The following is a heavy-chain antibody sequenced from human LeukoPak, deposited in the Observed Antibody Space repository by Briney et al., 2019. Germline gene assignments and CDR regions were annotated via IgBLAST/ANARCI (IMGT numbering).Heavy chain of an antibody. CDR2: ISAYNGNT. Sequence: GAPVKVSFKASGYTFTSYGISWGGQAPGQGREWMGWISAYNGNTNYAQKLQGRVTMTTDTSTSTAYMELRSLRSDDTAVYYCARDPSYSSSSGDAFDIWGQGTMVTVSS. D-gene: IGHD6-6*01. J-gene: IGHJ3*02. CDR1: GYTFTSYG. V-gene: IGHV1-18*01. CDR3: ARDPSYSSSSGDAFDI.